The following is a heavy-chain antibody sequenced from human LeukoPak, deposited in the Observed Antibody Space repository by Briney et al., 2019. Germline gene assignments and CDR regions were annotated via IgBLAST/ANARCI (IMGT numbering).Heavy chain of an antibody. J-gene: IGHJ3*02. CDR3: ARITYADFGGDAFDI. CDR2: IYPGDSDT. CDR1: GYSFTSYW. Sequence: GESLKISCQGSGYSFTSYWIGWVRQMPGKGLEWMGIIYPGDSDTRYSPSFQGQVTISADKSISTAYLQWSSLKASDTAMYYCARITYADFGGDAFDIWGQGTMVTVSS. V-gene: IGHV5-51*01. D-gene: IGHD3-10*01.